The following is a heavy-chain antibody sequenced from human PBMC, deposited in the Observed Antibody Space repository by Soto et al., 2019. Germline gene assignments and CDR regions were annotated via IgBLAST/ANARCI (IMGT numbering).Heavy chain of an antibody. CDR3: ARWVGSTSRDAFDI. J-gene: IGHJ3*02. Sequence: QVQLVQSGAEVKKPGSSVKVSCKASGGTFSSYAISWVRQAPGQGLEWMGGIIPNFGTANYAQKCQGRVTITADESTSTAYMELISLRSEDTAVYYCARWVGSTSRDAFDIWGQGTMVTVSS. CDR1: GGTFSSYA. V-gene: IGHV1-69*01. D-gene: IGHD2-2*01. CDR2: IIPNFGTA.